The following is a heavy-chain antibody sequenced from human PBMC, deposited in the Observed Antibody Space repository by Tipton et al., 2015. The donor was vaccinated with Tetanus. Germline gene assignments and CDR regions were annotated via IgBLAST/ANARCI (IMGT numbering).Heavy chain of an antibody. CDR2: INHSGST. CDR1: GGSFSGYY. V-gene: IGHV4-34*01. J-gene: IGHJ4*02. CDR3: ARGGLQPNNNYFDY. Sequence: TLSLTCAVYGGSFSGYYWSWIRQPPGKGLEWIGEINHSGSTNYNPSLKSRVTISVDTSKNQFSLKLSSVTAADTAVYYCARGGLQPNNNYFDYWGQGTLVTVSS. D-gene: IGHD1-1*01.